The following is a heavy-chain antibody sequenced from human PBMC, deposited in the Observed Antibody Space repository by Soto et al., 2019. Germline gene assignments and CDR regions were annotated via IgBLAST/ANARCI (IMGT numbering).Heavy chain of an antibody. CDR2: ITSSGNEV. CDR1: GFTFSDYY. CDR3: AKVGEYYDFWSGSEGMYFDY. J-gene: IGHJ4*02. Sequence: GGSLRLSCAASGFTFSDYYMSWIRQAPGKGLEWVSYITSSGNEVYYADSVKGRFTISRDNSKNTLYLQMNSLRAQDTAVYYCAKVGEYYDFWSGSEGMYFDYWGQGTLVTVSS. D-gene: IGHD3-3*01. V-gene: IGHV3-11*01.